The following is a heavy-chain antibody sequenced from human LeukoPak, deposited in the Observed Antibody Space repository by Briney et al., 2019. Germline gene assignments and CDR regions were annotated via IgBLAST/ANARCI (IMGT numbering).Heavy chain of an antibody. D-gene: IGHD4-17*01. J-gene: IGHJ5*02. Sequence: GASVKVSCKASGGTFSSYAISWVRQAPGQGLEWMGGIIPIFGTANYAQKFQGRVTITADESTSTAYMEPSSLRSEDTAVYYCARIPDVDYGDYHWFDPWGQGTLVTVSS. CDR3: ARIPDVDYGDYHWFDP. CDR2: IIPIFGTA. CDR1: GGTFSSYA. V-gene: IGHV1-69*13.